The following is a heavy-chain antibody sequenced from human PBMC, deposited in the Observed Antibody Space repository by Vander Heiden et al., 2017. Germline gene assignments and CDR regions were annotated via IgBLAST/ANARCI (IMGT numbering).Heavy chain of an antibody. D-gene: IGHD5-12*01. CDR1: GGTFSSYA. J-gene: IGHJ4*02. CDR3: ARSGYSTFKSDY. Sequence: QVQLVQSGAEVKKPGSSVKVSCKASGGTFSSYAIVVLRQAPGQGREWMGGIIPSFGTANYAQKFQGRVTITADESTSTAYMELSSLRSEDTAVYYGARSGYSTFKSDYWGQGTLVTVSS. V-gene: IGHV1-69*01. CDR2: IIPSFGTA.